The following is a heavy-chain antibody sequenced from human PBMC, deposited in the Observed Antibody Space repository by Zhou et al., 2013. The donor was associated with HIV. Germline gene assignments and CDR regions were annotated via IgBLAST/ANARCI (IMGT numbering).Heavy chain of an antibody. V-gene: IGHV1-69*05. Sequence: QVQLVQSGAEVKKPGSSVKVSCKASGGTFSSYAISWVRQAPGQGLEWMGGIIPIFGTANYAQKFQGRVTITTDESTSTAYMELSSLRSEDTAVYYCARGGVLDCSSTSCYPAGMPYYYYMDVWGKGTTVTVSS. D-gene: IGHD2-2*01. J-gene: IGHJ6*03. CDR3: ARGGVLDCSSTSCYPAGMPYYYYMDV. CDR1: GGTFSSYA. CDR2: IIPIFGTA.